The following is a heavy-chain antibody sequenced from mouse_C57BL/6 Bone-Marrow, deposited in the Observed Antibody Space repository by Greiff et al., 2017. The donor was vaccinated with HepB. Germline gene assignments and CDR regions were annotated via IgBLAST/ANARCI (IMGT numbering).Heavy chain of an antibody. CDR2: IDPETGGT. Sequence: VQLQQSGAELVRPGASVTLSCKASGYTFTDYEMHWVKQTPVHGLEWIGAIDPETGGTAYNQKFKGKAILTADKSSSTAYMELRSLTSEDSAVYYCTRSAAEGEVYAMDSRGQGTSVTSST. CDR1: GYTFTDYE. V-gene: IGHV1-15*01. D-gene: IGHD1-2*01. CDR3: TRSAAEGEVYAMDS. J-gene: IGHJ4*01.